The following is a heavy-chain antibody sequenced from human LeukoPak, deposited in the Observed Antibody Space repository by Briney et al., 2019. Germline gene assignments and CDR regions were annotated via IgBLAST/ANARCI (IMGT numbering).Heavy chain of an antibody. V-gene: IGHV3-74*01. CDR1: GLTFSSYW. Sequence: GGSLRLSCAASGLTFSSYWMHWVRQAPGKGLVWVSHINSDGSDRNHADSVKGRFTISRDNAKNSLYLQMNSLRAEDTAVYYCARDGHGDYGNDAFDIWGQGTMVTVSS. J-gene: IGHJ3*02. D-gene: IGHD4-17*01. CDR2: INSDGSDR. CDR3: ARDGHGDYGNDAFDI.